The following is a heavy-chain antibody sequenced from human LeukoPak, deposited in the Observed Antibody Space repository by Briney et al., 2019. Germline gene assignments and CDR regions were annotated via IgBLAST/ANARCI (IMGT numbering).Heavy chain of an antibody. CDR2: IHASGST. Sequence: SETLSLTCSVSGGSISNSYWSWIRQPAGEGLEWIGRIHASGSTNYNSSLNGRVTTSIDTSKNQFSLNLKSVTAADTAIYFCAREYGDFDYWGRGTLVAVSS. V-gene: IGHV4-4*07. D-gene: IGHD4/OR15-4a*01. CDR1: GGSISNSY. CDR3: AREYGDFDY. J-gene: IGHJ4*02.